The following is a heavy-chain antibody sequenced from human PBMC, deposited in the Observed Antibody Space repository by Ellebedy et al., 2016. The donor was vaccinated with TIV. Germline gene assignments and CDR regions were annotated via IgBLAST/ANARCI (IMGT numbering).Heavy chain of an antibody. V-gene: IGHV1-2*02. CDR3: ARDSGYCSSISCSNWFDP. CDR1: GYTFTSYY. D-gene: IGHD2-2*01. CDR2: INPNHGGT. Sequence: AASVKVSCKASGYTFTSYYIHWVRQAPGQGLEWMGWINPNHGGTNYAQKFQGRVTLTRDTSINTAYMELSRLGSDDTAVYYCARDSGYCSSISCSNWFDPWGQGTLVTVSS. J-gene: IGHJ5*02.